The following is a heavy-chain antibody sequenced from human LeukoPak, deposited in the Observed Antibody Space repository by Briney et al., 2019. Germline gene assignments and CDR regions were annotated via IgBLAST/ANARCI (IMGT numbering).Heavy chain of an antibody. CDR1: GFTFSSYN. CDR3: ARDSDVAVLDY. J-gene: IGHJ4*02. Sequence: GGSLRLSCAASGFTFSSYNMNWVRQAPGKGLERVSSITTRSSYIYYADSVKGRFTISRDNAKNSLYLQMNSLRAEDTAVYYCARDSDVAVLDYWGQGTLVTVSS. D-gene: IGHD2-21*01. CDR2: ITTRSSYI. V-gene: IGHV3-21*01.